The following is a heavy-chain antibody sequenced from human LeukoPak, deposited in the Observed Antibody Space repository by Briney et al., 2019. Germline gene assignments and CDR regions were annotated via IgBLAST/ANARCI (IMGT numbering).Heavy chain of an antibody. CDR3: VYSHSWPGRGGFDF. V-gene: IGHV4-39*01. D-gene: IGHD3-10*01. Sequence: PSETLSLTCSFSGGSITTSTYIWGWIRQPPGKGLEWIGNLHSNGNTYYNPSLKSRVTISADMSKNQLSLKLDSVTAADMALYHCVYSHSWPGRGGFDFWGQGTKVTVSS. J-gene: IGHJ3*01. CDR2: LHSNGNT. CDR1: GGSITTSTYI.